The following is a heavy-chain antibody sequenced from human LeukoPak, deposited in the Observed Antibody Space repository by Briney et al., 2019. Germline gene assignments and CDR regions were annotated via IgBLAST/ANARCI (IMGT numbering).Heavy chain of an antibody. Sequence: PGESLKISCKGSGHRFSNYWIAWVRPMPGKGLECMGSIYYGDSDTRYSPSFQGQVTISADRSISTAYLQWRSLKASDTAMYYCARDGSGSPGYYMDVWGKGTTVTVSS. CDR1: GHRFSNYW. D-gene: IGHD3-10*01. CDR2: IYYGDSDT. V-gene: IGHV5-51*01. J-gene: IGHJ6*03. CDR3: ARDGSGSPGYYMDV.